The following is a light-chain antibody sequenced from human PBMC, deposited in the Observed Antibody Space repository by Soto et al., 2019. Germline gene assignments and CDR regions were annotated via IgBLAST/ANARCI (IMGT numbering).Light chain of an antibody. CDR3: QQSYFIPWT. Sequence: DIQMTQSPCSLSASVGDRVSITCRASQSIKTYLNWYQQKPGKDPKLLIYGSYNLQSGVPPRFSGTGSGTDFTLIISSLQPEDFATYFCQQSYFIPWTFGQGTKVDLK. J-gene: IGKJ1*01. CDR1: QSIKTY. CDR2: GSY. V-gene: IGKV1-39*01.